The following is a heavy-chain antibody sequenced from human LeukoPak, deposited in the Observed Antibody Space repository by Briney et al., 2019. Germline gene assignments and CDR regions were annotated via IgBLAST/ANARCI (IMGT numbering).Heavy chain of an antibody. CDR2: ISSSGSTI. Sequence: PGGSLRLSCAASGFTFSDYYMSWIRQAPGKGLEWVSYISSSGSTIYYADSVKGRFTISRDNAKNSLYLQMNSLRIEDTAVYYGTREGMGTSFSAWFHPWGQGTLVTVSS. CDR1: GFTFSDYY. J-gene: IGHJ5*01. D-gene: IGHD1-7*01. CDR3: TREGMGTSFSAWFHP. V-gene: IGHV3-11*04.